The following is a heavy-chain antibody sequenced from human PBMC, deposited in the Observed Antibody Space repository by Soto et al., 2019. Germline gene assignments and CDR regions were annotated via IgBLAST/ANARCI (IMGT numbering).Heavy chain of an antibody. V-gene: IGHV4-39*01. CDR1: GGSISSYY. D-gene: IGHD6-6*01. Sequence: SETLSLTCNVSGGSISSYYWSWIRQPPGKGLEWIGSVCYRGTTYYNPSLKSRLTISVDTSKRQFSLKLSSVTAADTAVFYCARQGEHSSSYFFDSWGQGTLVTVSS. CDR2: VCYRGTT. J-gene: IGHJ4*02. CDR3: ARQGEHSSSYFFDS.